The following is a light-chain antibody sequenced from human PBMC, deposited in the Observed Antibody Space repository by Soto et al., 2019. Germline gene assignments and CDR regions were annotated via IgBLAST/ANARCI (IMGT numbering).Light chain of an antibody. CDR3: QQYNNWPLT. CDR1: QSVSSN. V-gene: IGKV3-15*01. CDR2: GAS. J-gene: IGKJ1*01. Sequence: EIVMTQSPATLSVSPGERVTLSCRASQSVSSNLAWYQQKPGQAPRLLIYGASTRATGIPARFSGSGSGTEFTLTISSLQFEDFAVYYCQQYNNWPLTFGQGTKVEIK.